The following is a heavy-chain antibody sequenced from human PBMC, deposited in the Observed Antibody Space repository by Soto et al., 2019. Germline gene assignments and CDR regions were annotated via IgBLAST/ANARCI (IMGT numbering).Heavy chain of an antibody. V-gene: IGHV1-69*13. J-gene: IGHJ5*02. CDR3: ARAIAAAGHDGNWFDP. CDR2: IIPIFGTA. CDR1: GGTFSSYA. D-gene: IGHD6-13*01. Sequence: SEKVSCKASGGTFSSYAISWVRQAPGQGIEWMGGIIPIFGTANYAQKFQGRVTITADESTSTAYMELSSLRSEDTAVYYCARAIAAAGHDGNWFDPWGQGTLVTVSS.